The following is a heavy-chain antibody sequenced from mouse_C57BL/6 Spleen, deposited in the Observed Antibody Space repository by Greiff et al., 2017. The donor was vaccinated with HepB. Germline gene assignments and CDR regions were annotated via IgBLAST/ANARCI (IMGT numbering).Heavy chain of an antibody. CDR2: INPSSGYT. Sequence: QVQLQQPGAELVKPGASVKLSCKASGYTFTSYWMHWVKQRPGQGLEWIGYINPSSGYTNYNQKFKDKATLTADKSSSTAYMQLSSLTYEDSAVYYCARGYDNYVFAYWGQGTLVTVSA. V-gene: IGHV1-7*01. D-gene: IGHD2-10*02. CDR3: ARGYDNYVFAY. J-gene: IGHJ3*01. CDR1: GYTFTSYW.